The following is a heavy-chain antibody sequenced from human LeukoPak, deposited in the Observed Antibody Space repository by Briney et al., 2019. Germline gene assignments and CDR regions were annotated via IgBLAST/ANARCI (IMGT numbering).Heavy chain of an antibody. D-gene: IGHD3-10*01. CDR1: GFSVNSNF. J-gene: IGHJ4*02. V-gene: IGHV3-53*01. CDR2: IYSIGST. Sequence: PGESLRLSCATSGFSVNSNFMSWVRQAPGKGLEWVSVIYSIGSTYYTDSVKGRSTISRDNSKSTVYLQMDSLRAEDTAVYYCVRDSDSFGFDHWGQGTLVTVSS. CDR3: VRDSDSFGFDH.